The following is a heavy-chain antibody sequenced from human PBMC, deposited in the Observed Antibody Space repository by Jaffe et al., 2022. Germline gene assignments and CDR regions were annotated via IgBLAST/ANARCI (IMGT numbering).Heavy chain of an antibody. CDR3: ARDRGYPPDTFDF. V-gene: IGHV1-18*01. D-gene: IGHD5-12*01. J-gene: IGHJ3*01. CDR2: IRSNNGDT. Sequence: QVQLEQSGGEVKKPGASVKVSCKASDYTFSGCGLSWVRQAPGQGLEWMGWIRSNNGDTNYAQKFQGRVTMTTDTSTSTVYMELRSLRSDDTAVYYCARDRGYPPDTFDFWGQGTVVIVSS. CDR1: DYTFSGCG.